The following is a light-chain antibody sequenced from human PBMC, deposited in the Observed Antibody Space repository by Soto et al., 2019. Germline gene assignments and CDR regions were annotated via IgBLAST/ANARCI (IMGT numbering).Light chain of an antibody. CDR1: SSNIASNT. V-gene: IGLV1-44*01. CDR2: TDN. J-gene: IGLJ2*01. Sequence: QSVLTQPPSASGTPGQRVTISCSGSSSNIASNTVNWYQQLPGTAPKVLIYTDNQRPSGVPDRFSGSKSGTSASLAISGLQSEDEADYYCAAWDDSLNGVVFGGGTKLPS. CDR3: AAWDDSLNGVV.